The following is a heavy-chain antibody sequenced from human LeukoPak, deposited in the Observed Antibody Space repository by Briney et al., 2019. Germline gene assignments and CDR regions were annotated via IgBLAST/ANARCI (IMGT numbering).Heavy chain of an antibody. J-gene: IGHJ3*02. CDR2: IWYDGSNK. Sequence: GRSLRLSCAASGFTFSSYGMHWVRQAPGKGLEWVAVIWYDGSNKYYADSVKGRFTISRDNSKNTLYVQMNSLRAEDTAVYYCAKDYGDLTEFDDAFDIWGQGTMVTVSS. CDR3: AKDYGDLTEFDDAFDI. CDR1: GFTFSSYG. D-gene: IGHD4-17*01. V-gene: IGHV3-33*06.